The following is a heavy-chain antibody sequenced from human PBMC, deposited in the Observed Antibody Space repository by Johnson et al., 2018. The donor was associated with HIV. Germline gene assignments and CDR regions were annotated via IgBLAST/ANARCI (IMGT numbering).Heavy chain of an antibody. CDR2: IYSGATT. Sequence: VQLVESGGGLVQPGGSLRLSCAASGFTVSSNYMSWVRQAPGKGLEWVSVIYSGATTYYAGSVKGRFTISRDNSKNTLYLQRNSLRVDDTAIYYCARAYTYGAFDIWGQGTMVTVSS. V-gene: IGHV3-66*01. D-gene: IGHD5-18*01. CDR1: GFTVSSNY. J-gene: IGHJ3*02. CDR3: ARAYTYGAFDI.